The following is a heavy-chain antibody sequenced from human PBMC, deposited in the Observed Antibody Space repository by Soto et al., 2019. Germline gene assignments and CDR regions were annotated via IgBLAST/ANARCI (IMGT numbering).Heavy chain of an antibody. J-gene: IGHJ4*02. V-gene: IGHV3-33*01. Sequence: QVQLVESGGGVVQPGRSLRLSCAASGFTFSSYGMHWVRQAPGKGLEWVAVIWYDGSNKYYADSVKGRFTISRDNSKNTLYLQMNSLRAEDTAVYYCARDCPYYYGSGSPEYFDYWGQGTLVTVSS. D-gene: IGHD3-10*01. CDR1: GFTFSSYG. CDR2: IWYDGSNK. CDR3: ARDCPYYYGSGSPEYFDY.